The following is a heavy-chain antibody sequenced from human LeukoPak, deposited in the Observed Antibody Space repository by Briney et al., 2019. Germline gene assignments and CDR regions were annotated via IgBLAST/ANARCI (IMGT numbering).Heavy chain of an antibody. CDR1: GGSISSGGYY. Sequence: SQTLSLTCTVSGGSISSGGYYWSWIRQHPGKGLEWIGYIYYSGSTYYNPSLKSRVTISVDTPKNQFSLKLSSVTAADTAVYYCAGDISEAGLTYFDYWGQGTLVTVSS. V-gene: IGHV4-31*03. CDR3: AGDISEAGLTYFDY. D-gene: IGHD6-19*01. CDR2: IYYSGST. J-gene: IGHJ4*02.